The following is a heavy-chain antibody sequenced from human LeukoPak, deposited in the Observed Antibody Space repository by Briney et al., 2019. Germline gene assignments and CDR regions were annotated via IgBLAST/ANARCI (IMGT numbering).Heavy chain of an antibody. Sequence: AETLSLTCTVSGGSVSGHYWSWIRQSPGKVLEWIGFMHYSGNTNSNPSLRSRVTISMDTSKNHFSLKMSSVTAADTAVYYCARDSPFEWDVFGDSFDIWGQGTVVTVSS. J-gene: IGHJ3*02. V-gene: IGHV4-59*02. CDR3: ARDSPFEWDVFGDSFDI. CDR1: GGSVSGHY. CDR2: MHYSGNT. D-gene: IGHD1-26*01.